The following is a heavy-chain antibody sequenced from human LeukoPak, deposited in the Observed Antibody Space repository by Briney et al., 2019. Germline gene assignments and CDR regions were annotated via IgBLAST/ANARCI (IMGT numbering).Heavy chain of an antibody. Sequence: ASVKVSCKASGYTFTSYGISWVRQAPGQGLEWMGWISAYNGNTNYAQKLQGRVTMTTDTSTSTAYMELRSLRPDDTAVYYCARVITRTPVAVDYYYYMDVWGKGTTVTVSS. CDR3: ARVITRTPVAVDYYYYMDV. V-gene: IGHV1-18*01. J-gene: IGHJ6*03. CDR2: ISAYNGNT. CDR1: GYTFTSYG. D-gene: IGHD1-20*01.